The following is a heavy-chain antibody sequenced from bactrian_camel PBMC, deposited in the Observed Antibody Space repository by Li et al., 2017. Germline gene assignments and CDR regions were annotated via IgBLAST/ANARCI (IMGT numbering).Heavy chain of an antibody. CDR2: IDSGGSTT. V-gene: IGHV3S35*01. CDR3: ATTGFDY. D-gene: IGHD5*01. J-gene: IGHJ4*01. Sequence: VQLVESGGGLAQPGGSLRLSCIASGFRFSNIAMSWVRQAPGKGREWVASIDSGGSTTYYADSVKGRFTASRDNAQNTVYLQMNSLKAEDTALYYRATTGFDYWSQGTQVTVS. CDR1: GFRFSNIA.